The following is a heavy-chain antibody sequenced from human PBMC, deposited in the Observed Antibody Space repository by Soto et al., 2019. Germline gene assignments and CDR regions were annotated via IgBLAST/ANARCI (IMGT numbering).Heavy chain of an antibody. J-gene: IGHJ3*02. CDR3: AREDVITMVRGGAFDI. CDR1: GFTFSDYY. Sequence: QVQLVESGRGLVQPGGSLRLSCAASGFTFSDYYMSWSRQAPGKGLEWVSDISSSGSTIYYAYSVKGRVTISRDNAKNSLYMQMSSLRAEATAVYYCAREDVITMVRGGAFDIWGQGTMVTVSA. CDR2: ISSSGSTI. D-gene: IGHD3-10*01. V-gene: IGHV3-11*01.